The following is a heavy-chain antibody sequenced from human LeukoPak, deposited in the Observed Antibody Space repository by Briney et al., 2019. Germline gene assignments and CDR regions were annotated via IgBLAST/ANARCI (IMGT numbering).Heavy chain of an antibody. CDR3: ARIRIGSPQGGFDY. CDR2: INWNGGST. CDR1: GFTFDDYG. J-gene: IGHJ4*02. V-gene: IGHV3-20*04. D-gene: IGHD3-10*01. Sequence: GESLRLSCAASGFTFDDYGMSWVRQAPGKGLEWVSGINWNGGSTGYADSVKGRFTISRDNAKNSLYLQMNSLRAEDTALYYCARIRIGSPQGGFDYWGQGTLVTVSS.